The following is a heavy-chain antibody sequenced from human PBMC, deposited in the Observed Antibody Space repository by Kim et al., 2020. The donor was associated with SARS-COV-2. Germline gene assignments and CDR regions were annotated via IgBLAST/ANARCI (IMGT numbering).Heavy chain of an antibody. CDR3: ARRRIRGAVDS. J-gene: IGHJ3*02. D-gene: IGHD2-15*01. CDR2: T. Sequence: THYHPPLNSRVTIAVDTSKNQLSRKLSSGTAADTAVYYCARRRIRGAVDSWGQGTMVTVSS. V-gene: IGHV4-39*01.